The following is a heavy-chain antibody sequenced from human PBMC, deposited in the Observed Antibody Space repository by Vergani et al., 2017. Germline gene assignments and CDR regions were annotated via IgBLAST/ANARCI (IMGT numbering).Heavy chain of an antibody. V-gene: IGHV4-59*01. J-gene: IGHJ6*03. CDR3: ARRVADRKIVGDVFYYYMDV. CDR2: IYYSGST. CDR1: GDSMSPYY. Sequence: QVQLQESGPRLVKPSETLSLTCTVSGDSMSPYYWSWIRQPPGRGLEWIGFIYYSGSTSYNPSLRSRVTLSVDLSKNQFSLKVNSVTAADTAVYYCARRVADRKIVGDVFYYYMDVWGKGTMVTVSS. D-gene: IGHD3-16*01.